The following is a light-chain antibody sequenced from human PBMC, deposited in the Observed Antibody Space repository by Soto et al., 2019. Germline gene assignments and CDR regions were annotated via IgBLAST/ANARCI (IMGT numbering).Light chain of an antibody. CDR2: GAS. V-gene: IGKV3-20*01. CDR3: QQYGRSPWT. Sequence: IVLTQSPGTLSLSPGESATLSCRASQSVSGTYLAWYQRKPGQAPGLLIYGASSRATGIPDRFSGSGSGTDLTLTISRLEPEDFAVYYCQQYGRSPWTFGQGTKVDIK. J-gene: IGKJ1*01. CDR1: QSVSGTY.